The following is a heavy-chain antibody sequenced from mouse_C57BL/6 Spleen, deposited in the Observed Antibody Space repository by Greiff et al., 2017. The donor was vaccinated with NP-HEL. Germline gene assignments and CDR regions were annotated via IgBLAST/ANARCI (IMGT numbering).Heavy chain of an antibody. CDR1: GYTFTDYE. CDR3: TSPYYDYDGYAMDY. Sequence: QVQLKESGAELVRPGASVTLSCKASGYTFTDYEMHWVKQTPVHGLEWIGAIDPETGGTASNQSFKGKAILTVDKSSSTANMELRSLTSEDSAVYYCTSPYYDYDGYAMDYWGQGTSVTVSS. J-gene: IGHJ4*01. CDR2: IDPETGGT. V-gene: IGHV1-15*01. D-gene: IGHD2-4*01.